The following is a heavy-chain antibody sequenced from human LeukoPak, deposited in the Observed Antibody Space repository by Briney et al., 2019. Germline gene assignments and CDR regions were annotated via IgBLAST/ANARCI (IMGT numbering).Heavy chain of an antibody. Sequence: GGSLRLSCAASGFTVSSNYMSWVRQAPGKGLEWVSVIYSGGSTYYADSVKGRFTISRDNSKNTLYLQMNSLRAEDTAVYYCAKDGLDIVVVPAAMQDYYYYYMDVWGKGTTVTISS. J-gene: IGHJ6*03. CDR3: AKDGLDIVVVPAAMQDYYYYYMDV. D-gene: IGHD2-2*03. V-gene: IGHV3-66*01. CDR2: IYSGGST. CDR1: GFTVSSNY.